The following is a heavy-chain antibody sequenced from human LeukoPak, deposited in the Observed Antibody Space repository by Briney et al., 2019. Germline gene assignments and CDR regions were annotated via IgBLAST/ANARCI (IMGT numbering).Heavy chain of an antibody. Sequence: GGSLRLSCSASGFTLRNFWMTWVRQVPGKGLEWVANISQDVSQRYNVDSLKDRFTISRDNAKSSLYLQMNSLTPEDTGIYYCVRGYRNQWELWAWGQGTLVTVSS. CDR2: ISQDVSQR. J-gene: IGHJ5*02. D-gene: IGHD1-26*01. CDR1: GFTLRNFW. CDR3: VRGYRNQWELWA. V-gene: IGHV3-7*01.